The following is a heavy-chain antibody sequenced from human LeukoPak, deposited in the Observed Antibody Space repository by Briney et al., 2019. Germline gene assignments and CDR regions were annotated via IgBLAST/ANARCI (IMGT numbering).Heavy chain of an antibody. Sequence: NPSETLSLTCTVSGGSISSSSYYWGWIRQPPGKGLEWIGSIYYSGSTYYNPSLKSRVTISVDTSKNQFSLKLSSVTAADTAVYYCARDSWAGYYDSSGYYPFDYWGQGTLVTVSS. V-gene: IGHV4-39*07. CDR3: ARDSWAGYYDSSGYYPFDY. D-gene: IGHD3-22*01. J-gene: IGHJ4*02. CDR1: GGSISSSSYY. CDR2: IYYSGST.